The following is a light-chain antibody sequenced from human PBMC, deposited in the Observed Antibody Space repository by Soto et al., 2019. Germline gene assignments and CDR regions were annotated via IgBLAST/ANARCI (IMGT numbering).Light chain of an antibody. CDR2: GTS. J-gene: IGKJ1*01. Sequence: THSPAPLSMSPGERATLSCRASQSVSSYWAWYQQKPGQAPRLLIYGTSSRATGIPDRFSGSGSGTDFTLTISRLEPEDFAVYYCQQYDNATPWTFGEGTKVDIK. V-gene: IGKV3-20*01. CDR1: QSVSSY. CDR3: QQYDNATPWT.